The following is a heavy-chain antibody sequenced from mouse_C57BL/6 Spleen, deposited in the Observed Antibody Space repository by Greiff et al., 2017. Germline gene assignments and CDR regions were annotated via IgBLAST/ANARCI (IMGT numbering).Heavy chain of an antibody. D-gene: IGHD3-2*02. Sequence: QVHVKQSGAELVKPGASVKISCKASGYAFSSYWMNWVKQRPGKGLEWIGQIYPGDGDTNYNGKFKGNATLTADKSSSTAYMQLSSLTSEDSAVYFCAGGGQLRLRFAYWGQGTLVTVSA. J-gene: IGHJ3*01. CDR3: AGGGQLRLRFAY. CDR1: GYAFSSYW. V-gene: IGHV1-80*01. CDR2: IYPGDGDT.